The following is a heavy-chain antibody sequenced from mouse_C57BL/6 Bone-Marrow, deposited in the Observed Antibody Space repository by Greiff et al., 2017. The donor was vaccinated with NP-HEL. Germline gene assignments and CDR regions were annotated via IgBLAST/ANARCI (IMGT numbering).Heavy chain of an antibody. V-gene: IGHV5-9*01. Sequence: EVKLVVSGGGLVKPGGSLKLSCAASGFTFSSYTMSWVRQTPEKRLEWVATISGGGGNTYYPDSVKGRFTISRDNAKNTLYLQMSSLRSEDTALYYCARQRGNYQAWFAYWGQGTLVTVSA. CDR1: GFTFSSYT. D-gene: IGHD2-1*01. CDR3: ARQRGNYQAWFAY. J-gene: IGHJ3*01. CDR2: ISGGGGNT.